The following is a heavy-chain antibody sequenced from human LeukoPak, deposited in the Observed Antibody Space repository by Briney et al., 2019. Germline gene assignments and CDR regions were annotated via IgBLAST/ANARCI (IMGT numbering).Heavy chain of an antibody. CDR3: AKSLFTSATGTGRAFHI. CDR1: EFTFSKFP. D-gene: IGHD1-1*01. V-gene: IGHV3-23*01. Sequence: GGSLRLSCAASEFTFSKFPMGWVRQAPGRGLEWVSAISASGDVTFHADSVRGRFTISRDNSKSTLFPQMNDLRVEDTAKFYCAKSLFTSATGTGRAFHIWGQGTMVSVSS. J-gene: IGHJ3*02. CDR2: ISASGDVT.